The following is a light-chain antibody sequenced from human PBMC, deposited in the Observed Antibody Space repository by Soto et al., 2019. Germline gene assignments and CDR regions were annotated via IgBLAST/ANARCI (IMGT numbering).Light chain of an antibody. J-gene: IGKJ4*01. Sequence: QVTQSPSSVSASIGDRFTISCRASQNIRFWLAWYQQQPGKAPKALIRGASSLQPWVPSRFSGSGSGTDFTLTIISLQPEDFATYYCQQSHSFPPTFGGGTKVDIK. CDR2: GAS. CDR1: QNIRFW. V-gene: IGKV1D-12*01. CDR3: QQSHSFPPT.